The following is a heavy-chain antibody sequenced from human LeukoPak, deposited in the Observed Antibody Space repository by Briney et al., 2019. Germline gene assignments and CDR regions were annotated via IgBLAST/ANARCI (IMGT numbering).Heavy chain of an antibody. J-gene: IGHJ4*02. V-gene: IGHV3-48*02. CDR2: ITTSGTAM. Sequence: GVSLRLSCAASGFTFSSYYMNWVCQAPGKGLEWVSHITTSGTAMFYADSVKGRFTIYRDNAKHSLYLQMNSLRDEDTAVYYCASSGSYRFDYWGQGTLATVSS. CDR3: ASSGSYRFDY. D-gene: IGHD1-26*01. CDR1: GFTFSSYY.